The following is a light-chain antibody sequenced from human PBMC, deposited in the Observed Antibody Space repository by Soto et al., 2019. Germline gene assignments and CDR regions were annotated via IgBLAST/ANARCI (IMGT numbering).Light chain of an antibody. CDR3: QTWATGSYV. Sequence: QSVLTQSPSASASLGASVKLTCTLSSGHSNYAIAWHQQQSEKGPRYLMKVNSDGSHSKGDGIPDRFSGSSSGAERYLSISRLQSEDEADNYCQTWATGSYVFGTGTKVTVL. V-gene: IGLV4-69*01. J-gene: IGLJ1*01. CDR2: VNSDGSH. CDR1: SGHSNYA.